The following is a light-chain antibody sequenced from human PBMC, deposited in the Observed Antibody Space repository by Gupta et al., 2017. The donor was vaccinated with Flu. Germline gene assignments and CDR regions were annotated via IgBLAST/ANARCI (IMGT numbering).Light chain of an antibody. CDR3: QQFSTYSGT. V-gene: IGKV1-5*03. Sequence: DIQMTQSPSTLSTSVGDRVTITCRASQSISDLLAWYQQKPGKAPKLLIYRASSLESGVPSRFSGSGSGTDFTLTITSLQPDDFATYYCQQFSTYSGTFGQGTKLEI. CDR1: QSISDL. J-gene: IGKJ2*01. CDR2: RAS.